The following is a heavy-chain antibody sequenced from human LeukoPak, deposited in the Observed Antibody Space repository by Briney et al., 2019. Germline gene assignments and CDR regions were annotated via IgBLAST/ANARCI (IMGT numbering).Heavy chain of an antibody. CDR3: ASCSGAYGGNWFDP. D-gene: IGHD4-23*01. CDR1: GGSFSGHY. CDR2: TNHSGST. V-gene: IGHV4-34*01. Sequence: SETLSLTCAVYGGSFSGHYWSWIRQPPGKGLEWIGETNHSGSTNYNPSLKSRVTISVDTSKNPFSLKLSSVTAADTAVYYCASCSGAYGGNWFDPWGQGTLVTVSS. J-gene: IGHJ5*02.